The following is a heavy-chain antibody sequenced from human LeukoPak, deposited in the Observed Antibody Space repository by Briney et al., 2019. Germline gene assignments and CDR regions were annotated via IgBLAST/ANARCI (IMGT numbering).Heavy chain of an antibody. V-gene: IGHV1-24*01. CDR3: ATNDGQKVTRPHY. J-gene: IGHJ4*02. CDR2: FDPEDGES. CDR1: GYTLTELS. Sequence: WASVKVSCKVSGYTLTELSMHWVRQAPGKGLEWMGGFDPEDGESIYAQKFQGRVTMTEDTSTDTAYMELSSLRSEDTAVYYCATNDGQKVTRPHYWGRGTLVTVSS. D-gene: IGHD1-1*01.